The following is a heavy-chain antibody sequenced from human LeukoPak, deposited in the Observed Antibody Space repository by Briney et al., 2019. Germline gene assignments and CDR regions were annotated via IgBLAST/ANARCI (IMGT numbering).Heavy chain of an antibody. J-gene: IGHJ4*02. Sequence: GGSLRLSCAASGFTFSTTAMSWVRQAPGKGLEWVSAISASGDGTFYADSVKGRFTISRDNSKNMLYLQMNSLRADDTAEYYCANHLEYCSTGSCSYFDYWGQGTLVTVSS. CDR3: ANHLEYCSTGSCSYFDY. V-gene: IGHV3-23*01. CDR2: ISASGDGT. D-gene: IGHD2-15*01. CDR1: GFTFSTTA.